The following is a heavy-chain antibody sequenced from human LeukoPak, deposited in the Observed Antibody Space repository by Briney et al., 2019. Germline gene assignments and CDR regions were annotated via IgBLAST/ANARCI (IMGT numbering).Heavy chain of an antibody. CDR3: AREWSGDMGSDDAFDI. Sequence: EASVKVSCKASGYTFTSYGISWVRQAPGQGLEWMGWISAYNGNTNYAQKLQGRVTMTTDTSTSTAYMELRSLRSDDTAVYYCAREWSGDMGSDDAFDIWGQGTMVTVSS. V-gene: IGHV1-18*01. CDR2: ISAYNGNT. J-gene: IGHJ3*02. D-gene: IGHD1-26*01. CDR1: GYTFTSYG.